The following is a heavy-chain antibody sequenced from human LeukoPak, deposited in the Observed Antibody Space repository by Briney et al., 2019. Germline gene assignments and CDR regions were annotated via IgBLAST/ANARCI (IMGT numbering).Heavy chain of an antibody. V-gene: IGHV3-20*04. CDR3: ARDGGDGYCSSTSCPNWFDP. CDR1: GFTFDDYG. D-gene: IGHD2-2*03. J-gene: IGHJ5*02. Sequence: GGSLRLSCAASGFTFDDYGMSWVRQAPGKGLEWVSGINWNGGSTGYADSVKGRFTISRDNAKNSLYLQMNSLRAEDTALYYCARDGGDGYCSSTSCPNWFDPWGQGTLVTVSS. CDR2: INWNGGST.